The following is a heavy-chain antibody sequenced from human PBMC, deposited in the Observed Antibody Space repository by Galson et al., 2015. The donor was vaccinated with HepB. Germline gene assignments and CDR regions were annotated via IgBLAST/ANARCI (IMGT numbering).Heavy chain of an antibody. D-gene: IGHD4-11*01. CDR2: ISSSSSYI. V-gene: IGHV3-21*01. Sequence: SLRLSCAASGFTFSSYSMNWVRQAPGKGLEWVSSISSSSSYIYYADSVKGRFTISRDNAKNSLYLQMNSLRAEGTAVYYCASTTVTTWGNWFDPWGQGTLVTVSS. CDR3: ASTTVTTWGNWFDP. J-gene: IGHJ5*02. CDR1: GFTFSSYS.